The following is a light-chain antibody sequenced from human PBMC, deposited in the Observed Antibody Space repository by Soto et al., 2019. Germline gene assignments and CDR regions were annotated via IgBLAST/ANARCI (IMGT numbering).Light chain of an antibody. CDR1: QSISTY. Sequence: IQMTQSPSSLSASVGDRVTTTCRASQSISTYLNWYQQNPGKAPKILIYTASSLQSGFPSRFSGSGSGTDFTLTISSLQPEDFAIYYCQQSFSTPYTFGQGTKLEIK. CDR2: TAS. V-gene: IGKV1-39*01. CDR3: QQSFSTPYT. J-gene: IGKJ2*01.